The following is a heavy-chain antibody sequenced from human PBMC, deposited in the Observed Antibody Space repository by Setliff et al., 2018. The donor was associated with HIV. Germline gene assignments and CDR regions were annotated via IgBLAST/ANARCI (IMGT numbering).Heavy chain of an antibody. CDR1: GGSLSGYH. D-gene: IGHD3-9*01. CDR2: INHSGST. V-gene: IGHV4-34*01. Sequence: KTSETLSLTCAVYGGSLSGYHWSWIRQSPGKGLEWIGEINHSGSTNYNPSLKSRVIISIDTSKKQFSLKLTSVTAADTATYYCAAPRGMSTILVYWGQGSLVTVSS. CDR3: AAPRGMSTILVY. J-gene: IGHJ4*02.